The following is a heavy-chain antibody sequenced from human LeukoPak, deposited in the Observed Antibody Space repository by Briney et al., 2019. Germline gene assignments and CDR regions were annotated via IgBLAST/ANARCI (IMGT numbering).Heavy chain of an antibody. J-gene: IGHJ3*02. Sequence: SETLSLTCTVSGGSISSYYWSWIRQPPGKGLEWIGYIYYSGSTNDNPSLKSRVTISVDTSMNQFSLNLNSVTAADTAVYYCAREDDVLADNAFDIWGQGTMVTVSS. V-gene: IGHV4-59*12. CDR1: GGSISSYY. CDR2: IYYSGST. CDR3: AREDDVLADNAFDI. D-gene: IGHD3-9*01.